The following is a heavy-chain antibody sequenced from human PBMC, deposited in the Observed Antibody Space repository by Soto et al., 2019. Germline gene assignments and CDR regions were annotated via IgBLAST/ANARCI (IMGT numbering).Heavy chain of an antibody. Sequence: QVQLVQSGAEVKKPGASVKVSCKASGYAFGGYAISWVRQAPGQGLEWMGWVSAYSGHTDYAQNVKGRVSMTTETPTSTAYMELGSLTADDTAVYYCARPSGSYGDYAWSLAYWGQGTLVTVSS. CDR2: VSAYSGHT. CDR1: GYAFGGYA. J-gene: IGHJ4*02. D-gene: IGHD4-17*01. V-gene: IGHV1-18*04. CDR3: ARPSGSYGDYAWSLAY.